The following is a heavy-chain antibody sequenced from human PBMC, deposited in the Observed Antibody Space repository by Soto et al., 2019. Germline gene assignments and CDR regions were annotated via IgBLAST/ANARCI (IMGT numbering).Heavy chain of an antibody. V-gene: IGHV4-39*01. CDR2: IYYSGST. CDR1: GGSISSSSSY. Sequence: SXTLSLTCTVSGGSISSSSSYWVWIRQPPGKGLEWIGSIYYSGSTYYNPSLKSRVTISVDTSKNQFSLKLSSVTAADTAVYYCARLYSSSWYVLITDGMDVWGQGTTVTVSS. J-gene: IGHJ6*02. D-gene: IGHD6-13*01. CDR3: ARLYSSSWYVLITDGMDV.